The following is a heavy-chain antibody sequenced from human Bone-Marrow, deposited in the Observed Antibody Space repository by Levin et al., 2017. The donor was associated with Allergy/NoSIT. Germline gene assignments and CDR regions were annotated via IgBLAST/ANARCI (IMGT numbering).Heavy chain of an antibody. V-gene: IGHV1-8*01. J-gene: IGHJ4*02. Sequence: RAGGSLRLSCKTSGYSFISYELNWVRQASGQGLEWVGRMNPNGYTKYAQKFQGRLSMTSDTSITTAYMELSSLEPEDTAVYFCAKVSTVTPIDQYYFDTWGQGTLVTVSP. D-gene: IGHD2-21*02. CDR3: AKVSTVTPIDQYYFDT. CDR1: GYSFISYE. CDR2: MNPNGYT.